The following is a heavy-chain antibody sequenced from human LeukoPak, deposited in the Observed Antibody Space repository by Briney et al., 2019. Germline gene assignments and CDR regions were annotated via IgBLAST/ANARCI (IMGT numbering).Heavy chain of an antibody. V-gene: IGHV4-59*08. CDR2: IYYSGST. CDR3: ARGNPALSGSHGSFDY. Sequence: SETLSLTCAVYGGSFSGYYWSWIRQPPGKGLEWIGYIYYSGSTNYNPSLKSRVTISVDTSKNQFSLKLSSVTAADTAVYYCARGNPALSGSHGSFDYWGQGTLVTVSS. J-gene: IGHJ4*02. CDR1: GGSFSGYY. D-gene: IGHD1-26*01.